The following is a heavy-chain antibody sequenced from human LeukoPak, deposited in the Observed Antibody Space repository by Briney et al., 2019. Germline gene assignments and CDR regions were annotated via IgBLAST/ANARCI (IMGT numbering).Heavy chain of an antibody. CDR1: GYSFINYG. D-gene: IGHD6-6*01. CDR3: ARRGRYSSSSRSYYFDY. V-gene: IGHV1-69*13. J-gene: IGHJ4*02. CDR2: IIPIFGTA. Sequence: SVKVSCKTSGYSFINYGIGWVRQAPGQGLEWMGGIIPIFGTANYAQKFQGRVTITADESTSTAYMELSSLRSEDTAVYYCARRGRYSSSSRSYYFDYWGQGTLVTVSS.